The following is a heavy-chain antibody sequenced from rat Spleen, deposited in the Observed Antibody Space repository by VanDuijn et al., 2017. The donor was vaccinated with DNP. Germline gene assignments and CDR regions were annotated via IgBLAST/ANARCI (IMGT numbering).Heavy chain of an antibody. D-gene: IGHD4-3*01. CDR1: GFSLTSYH. V-gene: IGHV2-27*01. CDR2: IQSGGST. CDR3: ASSDNSGQGALDA. J-gene: IGHJ4*01. Sequence: QVQLKESGPGLVQPSQTLSLTCTVSGFSLTSYHVHWVRQPPGKGLEWMGRIQSGGSTDYNSALKSRLSISRDTSKSQVFLKMNRGQSDDTAVDFCASSDNSGQGALDAWGQGTSVPDSS.